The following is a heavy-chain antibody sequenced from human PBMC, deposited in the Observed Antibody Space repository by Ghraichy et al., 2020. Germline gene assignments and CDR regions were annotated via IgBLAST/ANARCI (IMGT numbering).Heavy chain of an antibody. CDR1: GFTLSSYS. V-gene: IGHV3-48*02. CDR2: ITSSNRFI. CDR3: ARGSTVVRYYYYDGMDV. Sequence: GGSLRLSCVGSGFTLSSYSMNWVRQAPGKGLEWVSYITSSNRFISYAESVKGRFTVSRDNAQNSLYLQMKSLRDEDTAVYYCARGSTVVRYYYYDGMDVLGQGTTVTVSS. J-gene: IGHJ6*02. D-gene: IGHD4-23*01.